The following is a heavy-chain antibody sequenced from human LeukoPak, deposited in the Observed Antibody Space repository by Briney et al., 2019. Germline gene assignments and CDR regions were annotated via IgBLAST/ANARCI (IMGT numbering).Heavy chain of an antibody. Sequence: ASVKVSCKAFGYIFTSYYMHWVRQAPGQGLEWMGRINPNSGGTNYAQKFQGRVTMTRDTSISTAYMELSRLRSDDTAVYYCARATAAAGHPFDPWGQGTLVTVSS. D-gene: IGHD6-13*01. V-gene: IGHV1-2*06. CDR1: GYIFTSYY. J-gene: IGHJ5*02. CDR2: INPNSGGT. CDR3: ARATAAAGHPFDP.